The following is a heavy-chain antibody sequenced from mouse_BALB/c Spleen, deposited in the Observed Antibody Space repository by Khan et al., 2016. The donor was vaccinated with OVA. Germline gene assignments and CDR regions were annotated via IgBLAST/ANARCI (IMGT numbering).Heavy chain of an antibody. CDR1: GYTLTSYW. CDR2: INPSKGRT. J-gene: IGHJ2*01. CDR3: GRLLFNFDY. V-gene: IGHV1S81*02. D-gene: IGHD2-1*01. Sequence: QVQLQQPGAELVNPGASVNLSCKASGYTLTSYWMHWVKQRPGQGLEWIGEINPSKGRTNYNEKFKSKATLTVDKSSSTAYMQPSSPTSEDSAVEYCGRLLFNFDYWGQGTTLTVSS.